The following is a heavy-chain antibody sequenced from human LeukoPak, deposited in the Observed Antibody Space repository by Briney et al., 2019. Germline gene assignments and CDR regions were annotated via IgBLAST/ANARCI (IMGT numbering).Heavy chain of an antibody. Sequence: SETLSLTCTVSGGSISSSSYYWGWIRQPPGKGLEWIGSIYYSGSTYYNPSLKSRVTISVDTSKNQFSLKLSSVTAADTAVYYCARVTGYTMIFDYWGQGTLVTVSS. CDR2: IYYSGST. V-gene: IGHV4-39*07. J-gene: IGHJ4*02. CDR1: GGSISSSSYY. D-gene: IGHD3-22*01. CDR3: ARVTGYTMIFDY.